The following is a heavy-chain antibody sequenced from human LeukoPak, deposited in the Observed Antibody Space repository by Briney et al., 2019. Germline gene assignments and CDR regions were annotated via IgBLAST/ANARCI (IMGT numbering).Heavy chain of an antibody. Sequence: SETLSLTCTVSGGSITNNYWAWIRQLPGKGLEWIGYTHDSGNSNYNPSLGSRVTISIDTSKNQFSLKLTSVTAADTAVYYCARDRSAAPADYWGQGTLVTVSS. CDR2: THDSGNS. CDR3: ARDRSAAPADY. V-gene: IGHV4-59*13. J-gene: IGHJ4*02. CDR1: GGSITNNY. D-gene: IGHD6-13*01.